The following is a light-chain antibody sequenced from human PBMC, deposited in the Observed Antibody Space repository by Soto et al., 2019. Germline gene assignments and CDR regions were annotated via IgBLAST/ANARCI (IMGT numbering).Light chain of an antibody. CDR3: QQLLSYPIT. Sequence: IQLTQSPSSLSASVGDRVTISCRASQSISSYLNWYQKKPGKATNLLIYAASSLQSGVPSRVSGSGSGTDVTLTISSLQPEDFATYYCQQLLSYPITFGQGTRVEIK. CDR1: QSISSY. V-gene: IGKV1-39*01. CDR2: AAS. J-gene: IGKJ5*01.